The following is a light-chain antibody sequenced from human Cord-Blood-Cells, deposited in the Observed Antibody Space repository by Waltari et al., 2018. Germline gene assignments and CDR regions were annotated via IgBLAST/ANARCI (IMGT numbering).Light chain of an antibody. V-gene: IGLV2-8*01. CDR1: GNDIGCYNR. CDR2: EVN. Sequence: DLTQPPSMSGSPGQSVTISCTGTGNDIGCYNRFSWYQHHPGKAPKLMAFEVNNRPSGVSDRFSDSKSGNTASLTISGLQAEDDAVYYCSSYVGSNTYMFGAGT. CDR3: SSYVGSNTYM. J-gene: IGLJ1*01.